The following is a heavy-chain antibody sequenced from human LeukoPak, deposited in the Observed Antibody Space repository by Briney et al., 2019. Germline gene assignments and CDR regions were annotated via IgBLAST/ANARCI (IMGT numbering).Heavy chain of an antibody. CDR2: IKTDGSEK. D-gene: IGHD3-10*01. CDR1: GFTFNTHW. CDR3: ARDWNGSGRALDS. J-gene: IGHJ4*02. V-gene: IGHV3-7*01. Sequence: GGSLRLSCAASGFTFNTHWMSWARQAPGKGREWVANIKTDGSEKYYSDSVEGRFTISRDNANSLLYLQMNSLRVEDTAVYYCARDWNGSGRALDSWGQGTLVTVSP.